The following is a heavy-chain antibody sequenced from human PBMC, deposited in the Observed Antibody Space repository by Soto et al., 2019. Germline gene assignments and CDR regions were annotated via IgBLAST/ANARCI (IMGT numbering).Heavy chain of an antibody. V-gene: IGHV3-9*01. Sequence: EVQLVESGGGLVQPGRSLRLSCAASGFTFDDYALHWVRQAPGKGLEWVSGISWNSGSIGYADSVKGRFTISRDIAKNSLYLQMNCLRAEDTALYYCAKAIQLWLLGIFDSWGQGTLVTVSS. J-gene: IGHJ4*02. CDR2: ISWNSGSI. CDR1: GFTFDDYA. D-gene: IGHD5-18*01. CDR3: AKAIQLWLLGIFDS.